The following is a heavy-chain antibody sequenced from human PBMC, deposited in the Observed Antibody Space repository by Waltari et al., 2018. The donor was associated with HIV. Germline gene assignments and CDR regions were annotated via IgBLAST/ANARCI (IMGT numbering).Heavy chain of an antibody. CDR3: ARDTHWLAYLFDS. J-gene: IGHJ4*02. V-gene: IGHV1-2*02. CDR2: INPDTGDT. Sequence: GQGLEWLGWINPDTGDTKYAQNFQGRVTMTRDTSINTAYMDLSSLRSDDTAVYYCARDTHWLAYLFDSWGQGTLVTVSS. D-gene: IGHD6-19*01.